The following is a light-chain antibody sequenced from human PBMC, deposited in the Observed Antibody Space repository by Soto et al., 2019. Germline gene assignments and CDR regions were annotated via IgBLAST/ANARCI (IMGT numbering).Light chain of an antibody. CDR3: QQYGSSPLT. CDR2: GAS. CDR1: LSVSSSY. J-gene: IGKJ1*01. V-gene: IGKV3-20*01. Sequence: EIVLTQSPGTLSLSPGERATLSCRASLSVSSSYLAWYQQKPGQAPRLLIYGASSRATGIPDRFSGSGSGTDFTLTISRLEPEDFAVYYCQQYGSSPLTFGQGTKV.